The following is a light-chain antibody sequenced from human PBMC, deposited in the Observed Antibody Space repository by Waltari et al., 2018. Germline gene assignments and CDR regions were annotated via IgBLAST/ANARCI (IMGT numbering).Light chain of an antibody. V-gene: IGLV2-11*01. CDR3: CSYTGSYTYVV. J-gene: IGLJ2*01. CDR1: SSDVGGYNH. Sequence: QSALTQPRSVSGSPGQSVTISCTGTSSDVGGYNHVSWYQQHPGKAPKLMIYDVNKRPSWVPDRFAGSKSGNTASLSIAGLQAEDEADYSCCSYTGSYTYVVFGGGTKLTVL. CDR2: DVN.